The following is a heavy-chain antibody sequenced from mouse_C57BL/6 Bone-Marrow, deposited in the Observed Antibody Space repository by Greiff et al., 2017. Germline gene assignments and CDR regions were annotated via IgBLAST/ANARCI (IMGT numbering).Heavy chain of an antibody. CDR2: ISNGGGST. V-gene: IGHV5-12*01. Sequence: EVQLQESGGGLVQPGGSLKLSCAASGFTFSDYYMYWVRQTPEKRLEWVAYISNGGGSTYYPDTVKGRFTISRDNAKNTLYLQMSRLKSEDTAMXYCARGYGSRWYFDVWGTGTTVTVSS. J-gene: IGHJ1*03. CDR3: ARGYGSRWYFDV. D-gene: IGHD1-1*01. CDR1: GFTFSDYY.